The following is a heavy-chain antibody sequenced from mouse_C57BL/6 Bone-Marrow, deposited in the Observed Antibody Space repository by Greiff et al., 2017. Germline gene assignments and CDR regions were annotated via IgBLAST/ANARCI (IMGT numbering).Heavy chain of an antibody. CDR3: ARGGYGNYVSYYYAMDY. CDR1: GYTFTSYW. V-gene: IGHV1-52*01. CDR2: IDPSDSET. J-gene: IGHJ4*01. D-gene: IGHD2-1*01. Sequence: QVQLQQPGAELVRPGSSVKLSCKASGYTFTSYWMHWVKQRPIQGLEWIGNIDPSDSETHYNQKFKDKATLTVDKSSSTAYMPLSSLTSEDSAVYYCARGGYGNYVSYYYAMDYWGQGTSVTVSS.